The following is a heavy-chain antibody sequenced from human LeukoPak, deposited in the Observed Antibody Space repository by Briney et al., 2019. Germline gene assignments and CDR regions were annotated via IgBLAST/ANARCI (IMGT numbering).Heavy chain of an antibody. CDR2: ISSSGSTI. CDR1: GFTFSSYE. V-gene: IGHV3-48*03. Sequence: GGSLRLSCAASGFTFSSYEMNWVRQAPGKGLEWVSYISSSGSTIYYADSVKGRFTISRDNAKNSLYLQTNSLRAEDTAVYYCARDSVLWFGDSTSGAFDIWGQGTMVTVSS. CDR3: ARDSVLWFGDSTSGAFDI. D-gene: IGHD3-10*01. J-gene: IGHJ3*02.